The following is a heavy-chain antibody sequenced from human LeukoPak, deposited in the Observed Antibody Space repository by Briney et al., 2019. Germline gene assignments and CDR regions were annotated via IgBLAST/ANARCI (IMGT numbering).Heavy chain of an antibody. CDR3: AVEYNSSPYAFDI. CDR1: GFTFSAYG. J-gene: IGHJ3*02. V-gene: IGHV3-33*01. CDR2: IWYDGGNK. D-gene: IGHD2/OR15-2a*01. Sequence: PGGSLRLSCAASGFTFSAYGIHWVRQAPGKGLEWVAVIWYDGGNKYYADSVKGRFTISRDNSKNTLYLQMNSLRVEDTAVYYCAVEYNSSPYAFDIWGQGTKVTVSS.